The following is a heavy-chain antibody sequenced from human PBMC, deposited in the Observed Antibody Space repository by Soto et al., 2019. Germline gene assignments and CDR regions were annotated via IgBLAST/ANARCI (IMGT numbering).Heavy chain of an antibody. CDR3: ARDLWWYLH. J-gene: IGHJ4*02. V-gene: IGHV3-23*01. CDR1: GFTFSSHA. Sequence: EVQLLESGGGLVQPGGAVRLSCAASGFTFSSHAMSWVRQAPGKGLEWISSISAGSEGAYYADSVKGRFTISRDNSTNTLYLQMNSLRAEDTAVYYCARDLWWYLHWGQGTLVTVSS. CDR2: ISAGSEGA. D-gene: IGHD2-15*01.